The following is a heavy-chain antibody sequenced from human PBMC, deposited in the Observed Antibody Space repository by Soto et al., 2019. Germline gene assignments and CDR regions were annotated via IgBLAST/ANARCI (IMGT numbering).Heavy chain of an antibody. CDR2: ISAYNGNT. Sequence: ASVKVSCKASGYTFTSYGISWVRQAPGQGLEWMGWISAYNGNTNYAQKLQGRVTMTTDTSTSTAYMELRSLRSDDTAVYYCARDKGTLAHYYYYYGMDVWGQGTTVTVSS. D-gene: IGHD1-1*01. J-gene: IGHJ6*02. CDR3: ARDKGTLAHYYYYYGMDV. CDR1: GYTFTSYG. V-gene: IGHV1-18*01.